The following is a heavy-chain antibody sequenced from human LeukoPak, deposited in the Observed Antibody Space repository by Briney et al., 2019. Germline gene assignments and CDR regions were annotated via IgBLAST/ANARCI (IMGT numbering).Heavy chain of an antibody. D-gene: IGHD3-22*01. V-gene: IGHV4-38-2*01. CDR1: GYSISSGYY. CDR3: ARTHPHHGNSGYYLRAKGFDY. CDR2: ICHSGST. J-gene: IGHJ4*02. Sequence: SETLSLTCAVSGYSISSGYYWGWIRQPPGKGLEWIGSICHSGSTYYNPSLKSRVTISVDTSKNQFSLKLSSVTAADTAVYYCARTHPHHGNSGYYLRAKGFDYWGQGTLVTVSS.